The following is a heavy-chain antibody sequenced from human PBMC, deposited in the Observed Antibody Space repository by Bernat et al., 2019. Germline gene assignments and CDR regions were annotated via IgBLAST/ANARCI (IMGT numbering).Heavy chain of an antibody. V-gene: IGHV3-23*01. CDR3: AKAGEGCSSTSCPVNY. Sequence: EVQLLESGGGLVQPGGSLRLSCAASGFTFSSYAMSWVRQAPGKGLEWVSAISGSGGSTYYADSVKGRFTISRDNSKNTLYLQMNSLRAEDTAVYYCAKAGEGCSSTSCPVNYWGQGTLVIVSS. D-gene: IGHD2-2*01. CDR1: GFTFSSYA. CDR2: ISGSGGST. J-gene: IGHJ4*02.